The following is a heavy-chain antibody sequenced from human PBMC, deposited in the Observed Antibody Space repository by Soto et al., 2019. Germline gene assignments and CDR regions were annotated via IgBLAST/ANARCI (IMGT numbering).Heavy chain of an antibody. J-gene: IGHJ5*02. V-gene: IGHV4-59*01. CDR3: ARETPGHFWSSYQRRYNWFDP. Sequence: SETLSLTCTVSGGSISSYYWSWIRQPPGKGLEWIGYIYYSGSTNYNPSLKSRVTISVDTSKNQFSLKLSSVTAADTAVYYCARETPGHFWSSYQRRYNWFDPWGQGTLVTVSS. CDR1: GGSISSYY. CDR2: IYYSGST. D-gene: IGHD3-3*02.